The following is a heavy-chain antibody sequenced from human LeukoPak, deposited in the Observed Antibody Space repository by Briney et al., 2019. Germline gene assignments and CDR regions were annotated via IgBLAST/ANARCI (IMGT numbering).Heavy chain of an antibody. D-gene: IGHD5-18*01. J-gene: IGHJ6*02. CDR2: IYYSGST. V-gene: IGHV4-59*08. CDR1: GGSISSYY. Sequence: SETLSLTCTVSGGSISSYYWSWIRQPPGKGLEWIGYIYYSGSTNYNPSLKSRVTIPVDTSKNQFSLKLSSVTAADTAVYYCARSDTAMVKGMDVWGQGTTVTVSS. CDR3: ARSDTAMVKGMDV.